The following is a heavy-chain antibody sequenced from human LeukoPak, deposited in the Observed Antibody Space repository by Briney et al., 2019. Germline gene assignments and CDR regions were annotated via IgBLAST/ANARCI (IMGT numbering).Heavy chain of an antibody. CDR3: AKDSGYSSGWYYYYGMDV. CDR2: ISYDGSNK. D-gene: IGHD6-19*01. J-gene: IGHJ6*02. V-gene: IGHV3-30*18. Sequence: PGGSLRLSCAASGFTFSSYGMHWVRQAPGKGLEWVAVISYDGSNKYYADSVKGRFTISRDNSKNTLYLQMNSLRAEDTAVYYCAKDSGYSSGWYYYYGMDVWGQGTTVTVSS. CDR1: GFTFSSYG.